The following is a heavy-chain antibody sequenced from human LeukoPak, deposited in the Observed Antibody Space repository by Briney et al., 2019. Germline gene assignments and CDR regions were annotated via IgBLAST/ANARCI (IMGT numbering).Heavy chain of an antibody. V-gene: IGHV3-33*08. CDR1: GFTFSDYY. J-gene: IGHJ4*02. Sequence: PGGSLRLSCAASGFTFSDYYMNWVRQAPGKGLEWVAVIWYDGSNKYYADSVKGRFTISRDNSKNTLYLQMNSLRAEDTAVYYCARDSNGSFDYWGQGTLVTVSS. CDR3: ARDSNGSFDY. D-gene: IGHD2-8*01. CDR2: IWYDGSNK.